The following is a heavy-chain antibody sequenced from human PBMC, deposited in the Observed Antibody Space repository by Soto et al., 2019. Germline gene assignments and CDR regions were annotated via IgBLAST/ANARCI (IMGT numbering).Heavy chain of an antibody. D-gene: IGHD6-25*01. J-gene: IGHJ6*02. Sequence: ASVKVSCKASGYTFTSYDINWVRQATGQGLEWMGWMNPNSGNTGYAQKFQGRVTMTRNTSISTAYMELSSLRSEDTAVYYCASGSPGDRLSSRHYYYYGMDVWGQGTTVTVSS. V-gene: IGHV1-8*01. CDR2: MNPNSGNT. CDR1: GYTFTSYD. CDR3: ASGSPGDRLSSRHYYYYGMDV.